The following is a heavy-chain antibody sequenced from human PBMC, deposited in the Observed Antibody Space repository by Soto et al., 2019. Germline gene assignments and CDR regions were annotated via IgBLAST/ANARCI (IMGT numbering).Heavy chain of an antibody. CDR1: GDSISNSRFY. CDR3: ARDYFDSSDYTTNWFDP. Sequence: SETLSLTCSVSGDSISNSRFYWAWIRQPPGEGLEWIGSIYHTGNAYYNPSLKSRVTIFVDTSKDQFSLKLTSVTAADTALYYCARDYFDSSDYTTNWFDPWGQGTRVTVSS. V-gene: IGHV4-39*01. D-gene: IGHD3-22*01. CDR2: IYHTGNA. J-gene: IGHJ5*02.